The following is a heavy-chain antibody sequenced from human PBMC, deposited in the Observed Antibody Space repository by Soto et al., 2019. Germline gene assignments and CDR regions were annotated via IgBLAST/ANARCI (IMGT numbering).Heavy chain of an antibody. D-gene: IGHD3-10*01. J-gene: IGHJ4*02. CDR3: AKYLYYGSGKEG. Sequence: EVQLLESGGGLVQPGGSLRLSCAASGFTFSSYAMNWVRQATGKGLEWVSAISGGGGTTYYADSVKGRFTISRDNSKNTLYLQMNSLRAEDTAVYYCAKYLYYGSGKEGWGQVILVTVSS. V-gene: IGHV3-23*01. CDR1: GFTFSSYA. CDR2: ISGGGGTT.